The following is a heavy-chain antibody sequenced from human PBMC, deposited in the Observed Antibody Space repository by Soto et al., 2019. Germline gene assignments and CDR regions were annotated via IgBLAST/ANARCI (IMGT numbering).Heavy chain of an antibody. D-gene: IGHD6-13*01. CDR1: GFTFSSYG. CDR3: AKGPGIAAAGIWAFDI. V-gene: IGHV3-30*18. CDR2: ISYGGSNK. Sequence: PGGSLRLSCAASGFTFSSYGMHWVRQAPGKGLEWVAVISYGGSNKYYADSVKGRFTISRDNSKNTLYLQMNSLRAEDTAVYYCAKGPGIAAAGIWAFDIWGQGIMVTVSS. J-gene: IGHJ3*02.